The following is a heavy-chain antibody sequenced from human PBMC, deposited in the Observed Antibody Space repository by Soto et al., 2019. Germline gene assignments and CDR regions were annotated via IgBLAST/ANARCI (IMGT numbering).Heavy chain of an antibody. CDR1: GFTFSSYA. Sequence: QVQLVESGGGVVQPGRSLRLSCAASGFTFSSYAMHWVRQAPGKGLEWVAVISYDGSNKYYADSVKGRFTISRDNSKNTLYLQMNSLRAEDTAVYYCARDRIVATIGGWGYYYYGMDVW. CDR2: ISYDGSNK. D-gene: IGHD5-12*01. V-gene: IGHV3-30-3*01. CDR3: ARDRIVATIGGWGYYYYGMDV. J-gene: IGHJ6*01.